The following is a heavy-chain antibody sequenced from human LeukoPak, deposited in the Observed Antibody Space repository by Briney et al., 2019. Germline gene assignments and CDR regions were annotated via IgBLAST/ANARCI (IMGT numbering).Heavy chain of an antibody. J-gene: IGHJ4*02. CDR1: GFTFSDAW. CDR2: TTGSGGST. V-gene: IGHV3-23*01. Sequence: GGSLRLSCEASGFTFSDAWMNWVRQAPGKGLEWVSATTGSGGSTYNADSVRGRFTISRDNSKNTLYLQMNSLRAEDTAVYYCAREGDSSGYYSRDPFDFWGQGTLVTVSS. D-gene: IGHD3-22*01. CDR3: AREGDSSGYYSRDPFDF.